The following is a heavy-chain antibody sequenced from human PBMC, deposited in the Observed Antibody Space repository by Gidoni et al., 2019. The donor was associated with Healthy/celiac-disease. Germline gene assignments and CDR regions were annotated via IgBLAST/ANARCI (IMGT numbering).Heavy chain of an antibody. Sequence: EVQLVESGGGLVKPGGSLRLSCVASGFTFICCTMAWVRQAPGKGLGWVSSITSSRSYIYYADSVKGRFTISRDNAKNSLYLQMNSLRAEDTAVYYCASYDILTDSLDYWGQGTLVTVSS. J-gene: IGHJ4*02. D-gene: IGHD3-9*01. CDR2: ITSSRSYI. V-gene: IGHV3-21*01. CDR3: ASYDILTDSLDY. CDR1: GFTFICCT.